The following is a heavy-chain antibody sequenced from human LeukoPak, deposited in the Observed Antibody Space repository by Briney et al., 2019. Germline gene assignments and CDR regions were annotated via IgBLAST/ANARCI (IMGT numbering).Heavy chain of an antibody. CDR2: IVVGSGNT. Sequence: TSVKVSCKASGFTSTSSAVQWVRQARGQRLEWIGWIVVGSGNTNYAQKFRERVTITRDMSTSTAYMELSSLRSEDTAVYYCAARYSGYEIDYWGQGTLVTVSS. V-gene: IGHV1-58*01. J-gene: IGHJ4*02. CDR1: GFTSTSSA. CDR3: AARYSGYEIDY. D-gene: IGHD5-12*01.